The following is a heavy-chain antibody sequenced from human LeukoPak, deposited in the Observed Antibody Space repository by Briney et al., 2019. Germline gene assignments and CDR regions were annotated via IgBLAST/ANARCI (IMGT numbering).Heavy chain of an antibody. D-gene: IGHD3-3*01. CDR2: IYHSGST. CDR1: GGSISSGGYY. J-gene: IGHJ3*02. Sequence: SETLSLTCTVSGGSISSGGYYWSWIRQPPGKGLEWIGYIYHSGSTYYNPSLESRVTISVDTSKNQFSLKLNSVTAADTAVYYCARDGRVVEDTFDIWGQGTMVTVSS. CDR3: ARDGRVVEDTFDI. V-gene: IGHV4-30-2*01.